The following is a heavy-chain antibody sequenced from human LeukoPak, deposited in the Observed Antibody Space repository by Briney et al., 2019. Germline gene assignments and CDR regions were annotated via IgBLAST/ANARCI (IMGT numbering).Heavy chain of an antibody. J-gene: IGHJ4*02. Sequence: SETLSLTCSVSGGSISGSSYYWGWIRQPPGKGLEWIGSIYYSGSTYYNPSLKSRVTISVDTSKSRFSLKLSSVTAADTAVYFCARIKAPRRVYFDFWGQGTLVTVSS. CDR1: GGSISGSSYY. D-gene: IGHD6-6*01. V-gene: IGHV4-39*07. CDR2: IYYSGST. CDR3: ARIKAPRRVYFDF.